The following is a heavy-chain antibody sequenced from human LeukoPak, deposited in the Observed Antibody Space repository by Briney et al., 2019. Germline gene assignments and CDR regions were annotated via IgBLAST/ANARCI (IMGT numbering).Heavy chain of an antibody. J-gene: IGHJ4*02. CDR1: GFTFSSYA. V-gene: IGHV3-23*01. D-gene: IGHD6-19*01. Sequence: GGSLRLSCAASGFTFSSYATRWVGQAPGKGLEGVSAISCCGGSTYYAHSVKGRFTISRDNSKHTLYLQMNSLRAEDTAVYYCAIDRQGVAVAEFVYWGKGTLVTVSS. CDR3: AIDRQGVAVAEFVY. CDR2: ISCCGGST.